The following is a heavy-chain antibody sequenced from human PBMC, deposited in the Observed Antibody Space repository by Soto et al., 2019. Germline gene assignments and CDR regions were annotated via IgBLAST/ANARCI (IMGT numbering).Heavy chain of an antibody. CDR2: INHSGST. Sequence: SETLSLTCAVYGGSFSGYYWSWIRQPPGKGLEWIGEINHSGSTNYNPSLKSRVTISVDTSKNQFSLKLSSVTAADTAVYYCARGPPVYSSPPRIRFDPWGQGTLVTVSS. V-gene: IGHV4-34*01. CDR3: ARGPPVYSSPPRIRFDP. J-gene: IGHJ5*02. CDR1: GGSFSGYY. D-gene: IGHD6-13*01.